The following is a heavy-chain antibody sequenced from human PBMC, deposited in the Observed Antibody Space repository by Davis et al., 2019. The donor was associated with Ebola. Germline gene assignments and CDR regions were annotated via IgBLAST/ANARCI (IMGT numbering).Heavy chain of an antibody. CDR3: ATTRGGYSNGFGY. Sequence: GGSLRLSCSTSGFPFSNYAMSWVRQAPGKGLEWVSSINTYGIGTYYADSVKGRFTISRDNAKSSLYLQMNSLRDEDTAVYYCATTRGGYSNGFGYWGQGTLVTVSS. CDR1: GFPFSNYA. D-gene: IGHD4-11*01. V-gene: IGHV3-23*05. CDR2: INTYGIGT. J-gene: IGHJ4*02.